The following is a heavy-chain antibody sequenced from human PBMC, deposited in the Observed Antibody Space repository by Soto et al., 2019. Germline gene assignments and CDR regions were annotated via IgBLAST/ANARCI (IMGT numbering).Heavy chain of an antibody. Sequence: GASVKVSCKASGGTFSSYTISWVRQAPGQGLEWMGRIIPILGIANYAQKFQGRVTITADKSTSTAYMELSSLRSEDTAVYYCARISYGGSGSYSRYFDLWGRGTLVTVSS. CDR3: ARISYGGSGSYSRYFDL. V-gene: IGHV1-69*02. D-gene: IGHD3-10*01. CDR1: GGTFSSYT. J-gene: IGHJ2*01. CDR2: IIPILGIA.